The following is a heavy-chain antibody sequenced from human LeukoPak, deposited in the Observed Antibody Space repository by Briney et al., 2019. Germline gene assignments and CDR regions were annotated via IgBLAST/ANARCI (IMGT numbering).Heavy chain of an antibody. V-gene: IGHV4-31*03. CDR3: ARELDLVYYMDV. J-gene: IGHJ6*03. D-gene: IGHD2-2*03. CDR1: GGSLSRGGSY. Sequence: TLSLTCTVSGGSLSRGGSYWSWIRQHPGKGLEWIGYINYSGSTYYNPSLKSRVTISVDTSNNQFSLKLSSVTAADTAVYFWARELDLVYYMDVWGKGTTVTVSS. CDR2: INYSGST.